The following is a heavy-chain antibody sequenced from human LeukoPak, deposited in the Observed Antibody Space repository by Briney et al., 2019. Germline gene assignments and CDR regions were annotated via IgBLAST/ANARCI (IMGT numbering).Heavy chain of an antibody. CDR2: VYHSGIT. CDR1: GGSITNTNYY. J-gene: IGHJ4*02. D-gene: IGHD5-24*01. Sequence: SETLSLTCTVSGGSITNTNYYWAWIRQPPGEGLEWIGSVYHSGITYYTPSLKSRVSISVDTSKNQFSLNLSSVTGADTAVYYCARGRVGMATNYFDNWGQGALVTVSS. V-gene: IGHV4-39*07. CDR3: ARGRVGMATNYFDN.